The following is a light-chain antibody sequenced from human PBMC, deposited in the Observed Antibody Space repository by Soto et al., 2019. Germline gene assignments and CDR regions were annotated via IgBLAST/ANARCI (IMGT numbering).Light chain of an antibody. Sequence: EIVLTQSPGTLSLSPGERDTLSCRARQSVSSSYLAWYQQKPGQAPRLLIYGASSRATGIPDRFSGSGSGTDFTLTISRLEPEEFAVYYCQQYGSSPLTFGGGTKLEIK. CDR1: QSVSSSY. J-gene: IGKJ4*01. CDR3: QQYGSSPLT. V-gene: IGKV3-20*01. CDR2: GAS.